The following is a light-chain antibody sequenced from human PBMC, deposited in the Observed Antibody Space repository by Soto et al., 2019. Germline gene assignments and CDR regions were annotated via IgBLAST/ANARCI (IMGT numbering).Light chain of an antibody. J-gene: IGLJ3*02. CDR2: EGI. CDR1: SSDVGSYNL. CDR3: CSYAGSSTVL. V-gene: IGLV2-23*01. Sequence: QSALTQPASVSGSPGQSITISCTGTSSDVGSYNLVSWYQQHPGKAPKLMIYEGIKRPSGVSNRFSGSKSGNTASLTISGLQAEDEAEYYCCSYAGSSTVLFGGGTKLTVL.